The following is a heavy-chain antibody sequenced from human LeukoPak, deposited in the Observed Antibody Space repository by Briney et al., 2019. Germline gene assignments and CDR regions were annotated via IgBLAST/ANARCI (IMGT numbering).Heavy chain of an antibody. D-gene: IGHD2-15*01. Sequence: GGSLRLSCAASGFTFSSYWMSWVRQAPGKGLEWVANIKQDGSEKYYVDSVKGRFTISRDNAKNSLYLQMNSLRAEDTAVYYCAKGLCSGGSCYSVIDYWGQGTLVTVSS. CDR2: IKQDGSEK. CDR1: GFTFSSYW. CDR3: AKGLCSGGSCYSVIDY. V-gene: IGHV3-7*01. J-gene: IGHJ4*02.